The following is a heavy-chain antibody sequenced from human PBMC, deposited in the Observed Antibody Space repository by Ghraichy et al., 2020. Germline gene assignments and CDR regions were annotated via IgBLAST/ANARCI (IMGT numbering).Heavy chain of an antibody. CDR2: IFYSGST. CDR3: ARGISYGNFFDY. J-gene: IGHJ4*02. V-gene: IGHV4-59*01. D-gene: IGHD5-18*01. CDR1: GGSISSYY. Sequence: SQTLSLTCTVSGGSISSYYWSWIRQPPGNGLEFIGYIFYSGSTNYNPSLMSRVTISIDTSKNQFSLKLRSVTAADSALYYCARGISYGNFFDYWGQGTLVTVSS.